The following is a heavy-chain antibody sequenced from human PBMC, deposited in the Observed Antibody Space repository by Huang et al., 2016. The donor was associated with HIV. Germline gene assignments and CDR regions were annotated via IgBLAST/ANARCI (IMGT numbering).Heavy chain of an antibody. J-gene: IGHJ3*02. V-gene: IGHV3-48*01. D-gene: IGHD3-10*01. CDR2: IPVSSVSI. CDR3: ARFGSYYYGSGSYLDAFDI. Sequence: EVQLMESGGGLVQPGGSLRLSCAASGFTFSTYNMNWVRQAPGQGLQWVSCIPVSSVSIYYADSVKGRFTISRDNSKNSLYLQMNSLRADDTAVYYCARFGSYYYGSGSYLDAFDIWGQGTMVTVSS. CDR1: GFTFSTYN.